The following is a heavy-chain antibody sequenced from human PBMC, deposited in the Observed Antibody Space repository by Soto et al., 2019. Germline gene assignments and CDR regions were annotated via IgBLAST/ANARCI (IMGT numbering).Heavy chain of an antibody. V-gene: IGHV1-2*04. CDR1: GYTFTGYY. CDR3: ARDLGAKGYCTNGVCYTHYYMDV. D-gene: IGHD2-8*01. Sequence: GASVKVSCKASGYTFTGYYMHWVRQAPGQGLEWMGWINPNSGGTNYAQKFQGWVTMTRDTSISTAYMELSRLRSDDTAVYYCARDLGAKGYCTNGVCYTHYYMDVWGKGTTVTVS. CDR2: INPNSGGT. J-gene: IGHJ6*03.